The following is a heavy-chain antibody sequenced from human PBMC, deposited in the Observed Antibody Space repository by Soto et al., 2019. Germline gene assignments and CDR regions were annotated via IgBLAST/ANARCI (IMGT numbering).Heavy chain of an antibody. V-gene: IGHV3-30-3*01. CDR3: ARDRGSSQPYYFDY. D-gene: IGHD1-26*01. J-gene: IGHJ4*02. Sequence: PVGSLRLSCAASGFTFSSYAMHWGRQAPGKGLEWVAVISYDGSNKYYADSVEGRFTISRDNSNNTLYLQMNSLRAEDTAVYYCARDRGSSQPYYFDYWGQGTLVTVSS. CDR1: GFTFSSYA. CDR2: ISYDGSNK.